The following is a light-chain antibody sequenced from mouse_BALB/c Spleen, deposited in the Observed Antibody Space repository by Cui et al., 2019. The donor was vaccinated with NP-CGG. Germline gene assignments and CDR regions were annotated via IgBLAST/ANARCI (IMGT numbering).Light chain of an antibody. CDR2: GTN. CDR3: ALWYSNHWV. J-gene: IGLJ1*01. V-gene: IGLV1*01. CDR1: TGAITTSNY. Sequence: QAVVTQASALTTFQGETVTPTGRTRTGAITTSNYANWVQEKPDHLFTGLIGGTNNRAPGVPARFSGSLIGDKAALTITGAQTEDEAIYFCALWYSNHWVFGGGTKLTVL.